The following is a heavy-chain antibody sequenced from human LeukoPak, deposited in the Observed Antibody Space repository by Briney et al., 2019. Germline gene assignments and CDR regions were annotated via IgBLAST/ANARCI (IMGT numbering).Heavy chain of an antibody. J-gene: IGHJ3*02. CDR2: IYSGGST. D-gene: IGHD3-10*01. V-gene: IGHV3-66*01. CDR1: GFTFSSYS. Sequence: GGSLRLSCAASGFTFSSYSMNWVRQAPGKGLEWVSVIYSGGSTYYADSVKGRFTISRDNSKNTLYLQMNSLRAEDTAVYYCARFPYYYGSGIPWRAFDIWGQGTMVTVSS. CDR3: ARFPYYYGSGIPWRAFDI.